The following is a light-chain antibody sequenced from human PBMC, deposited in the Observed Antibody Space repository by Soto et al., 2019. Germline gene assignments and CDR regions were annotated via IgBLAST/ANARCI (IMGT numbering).Light chain of an antibody. CDR3: QQYNKWPLT. CDR2: GAS. V-gene: IGKV3-15*01. Sequence: EIVMTQSPATLSVSPGERATLSCRASQSTYTNLAWYQHKPGQAPRLLIYGASTRATAIPARFSGSGSGTEFPHTISSLQSEDFAVYYCQQYNKWPLTFGGGTKVEIK. J-gene: IGKJ4*01. CDR1: QSTYTN.